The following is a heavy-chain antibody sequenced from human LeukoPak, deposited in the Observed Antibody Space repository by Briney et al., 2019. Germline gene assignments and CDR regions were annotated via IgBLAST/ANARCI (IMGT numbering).Heavy chain of an antibody. CDR1: GGSISSGGYY. V-gene: IGHV4-30-2*06. CDR3: ARGGSDWVGPGAFDI. Sequence: SETLSLTCTVSGGSISSGGYYWSWIRQSPGKGLEWIGYIYHSGSTYYNPSLKSRVTISVDRSKNQFSLKLSSVTAADTAVYYCARGGSDWVGPGAFDIWGQGTMVTVSS. D-gene: IGHD6-19*01. CDR2: IYHSGST. J-gene: IGHJ3*02.